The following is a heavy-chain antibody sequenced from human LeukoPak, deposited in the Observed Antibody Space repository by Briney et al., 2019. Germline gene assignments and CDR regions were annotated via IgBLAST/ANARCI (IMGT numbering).Heavy chain of an antibody. CDR3: ARDYSSIAASLGFDP. V-gene: IGHV1-2*02. CDR2: INPNSGGT. Sequence: GASVKVSCKASGYTFTGYYMHWVRQAPGQGLEWMGWINPNSGGTNYAQKFQGRVTMTRDTSISTAYMELSRLRSDDTAVYYCARDYSSIAASLGFDPWDQGTLVTVSS. J-gene: IGHJ5*02. D-gene: IGHD6-6*01. CDR1: GYTFTGYY.